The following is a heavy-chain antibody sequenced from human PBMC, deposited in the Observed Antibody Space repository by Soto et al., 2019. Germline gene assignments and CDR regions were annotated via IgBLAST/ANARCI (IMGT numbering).Heavy chain of an antibody. CDR2: INPNSGGT. J-gene: IGHJ3*02. V-gene: IGHV1-2*04. CDR3: ARARWRYCTNGVCYSGAFDI. D-gene: IGHD2-8*01. CDR1: GYTFTGYY. Sequence: GASVKVSCKASGYTFTGYYMHWVRQAPGQGLEWMGWINPNSGGTNYAQKFQGWVTMTRDTSISTAYMELSRLRSDGTAVYYCARARWRYCTNGVCYSGAFDIWGQGTMVTVSS.